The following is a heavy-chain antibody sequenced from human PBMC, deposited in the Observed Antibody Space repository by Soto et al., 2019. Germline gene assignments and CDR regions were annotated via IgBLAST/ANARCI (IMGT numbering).Heavy chain of an antibody. CDR1: GYTFTSYG. CDR2: ISAYNGNS. Sequence: QVQLVQSGAEVKKPGASVKVSCKASGYTFTSYGISWVRQAPGQGLEWMGWISAYNGNSNYAQKLQGRVTMTTDTSTSTDSIELRSLRSDYTAVYYCALWGTGTTGAFAIWGQGTMVTVSS. J-gene: IGHJ3*02. CDR3: ALWGTGTTGAFAI. V-gene: IGHV1-18*01. D-gene: IGHD1-1*01.